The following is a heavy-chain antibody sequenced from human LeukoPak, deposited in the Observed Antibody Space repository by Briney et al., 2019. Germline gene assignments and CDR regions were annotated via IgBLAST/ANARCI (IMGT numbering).Heavy chain of an antibody. V-gene: IGHV3-23*01. CDR1: GFTFSSSA. D-gene: IGHD4-17*01. J-gene: IGHJ4*02. Sequence: GGSLRLSCAASGFTFSSSAMSWVRQAPGKGLEWVSAISNNGGYTYYADSVKGRFTISRDNSKNTLYLQMNSLRAEDTAVYYCARQATVPFDYWGQGTLVTVSS. CDR2: ISNNGGYT. CDR3: ARQATVPFDY.